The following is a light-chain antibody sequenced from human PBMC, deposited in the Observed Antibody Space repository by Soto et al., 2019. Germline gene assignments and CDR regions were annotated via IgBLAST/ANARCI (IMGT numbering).Light chain of an antibody. CDR1: QSVSSSY. CDR3: QQDYNLPLT. J-gene: IGKJ4*01. CDR2: GAS. V-gene: IGKV3D-7*01. Sequence: EMVMTQSPATLSLSPGERATLSCRASQSVSSSYLSWYQQKPGQAPRLLIYGASTRATGIPARFSGSGSGTDFTLTISSLQPEDFAVYYCQQDYNLPLTFGGGTKVDIK.